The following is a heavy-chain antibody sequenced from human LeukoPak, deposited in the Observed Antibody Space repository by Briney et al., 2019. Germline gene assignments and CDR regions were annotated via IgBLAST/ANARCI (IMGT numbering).Heavy chain of an antibody. D-gene: IGHD3/OR15-3a*01. V-gene: IGHV3-74*01. CDR2: IKSDGSST. CDR3: ATTGTDYYFDY. CDR1: GFSFSDDY. Sequence: GGSLRLSCAASGFSFSDDYMDWVRQAPGKGLVWVSHIKSDGSSTNYADSVKGRFTISRDNAKNTLHLQMDSLRAEDTAVYYCATTGTDYYFDYWGQGTLVTVSS. J-gene: IGHJ4*02.